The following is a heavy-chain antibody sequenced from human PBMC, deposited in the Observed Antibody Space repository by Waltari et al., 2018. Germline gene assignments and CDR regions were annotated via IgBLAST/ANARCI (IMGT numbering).Heavy chain of an antibody. CDR3: ASGGRYGDYWREHYFDY. CDR1: GGTFSSYA. Sequence: QVQLVQSGAEVKKPGSSVKVSCKASGGTFSSYAISWVRQAPGQGLEWMGRIIPIFGTANYAQKFQGRVTITADKSTSTAYMELSSLRSEDTAVYYCASGGRYGDYWREHYFDYWGQGTLVTVSS. V-gene: IGHV1-69*08. CDR2: IIPIFGTA. D-gene: IGHD4-17*01. J-gene: IGHJ4*02.